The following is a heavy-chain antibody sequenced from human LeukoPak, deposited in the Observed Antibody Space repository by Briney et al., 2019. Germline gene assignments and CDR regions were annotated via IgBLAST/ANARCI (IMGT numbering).Heavy chain of an antibody. V-gene: IGHV4-31*03. CDR3: ARDGHTYGSGSS. CDR1: SGSISSGGYY. CDR2: IYYSGST. Sequence: SQTLSLTCTVSSGSISSGGYYWSWIRQHPGKGLEWIGYIYYSGSTYYNPSLKSRVTISVDTSKNQFSLKLSSVTAADTAVYYCARDGHTYGSGSSWGQGTLVTVSS. J-gene: IGHJ5*02. D-gene: IGHD3-10*01.